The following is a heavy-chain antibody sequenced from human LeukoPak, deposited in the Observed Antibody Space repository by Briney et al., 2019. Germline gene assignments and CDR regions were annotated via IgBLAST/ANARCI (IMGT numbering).Heavy chain of an antibody. CDR3: SRGPRVDTAMAYYYYYGMDV. V-gene: IGHV4-34*01. CDR1: GGSFSGYY. Sequence: SETLSLTCAVYGGSFSGYYRSWIRQPPGKGLEWIGEINHSGSTNYNPSLKSRVTISVDTSKNQFSLKLSSVTAADTAVYYCSRGPRVDTAMAYYYYYGMDVWGHGTTVTVSS. D-gene: IGHD5-18*01. J-gene: IGHJ6*02. CDR2: INHSGST.